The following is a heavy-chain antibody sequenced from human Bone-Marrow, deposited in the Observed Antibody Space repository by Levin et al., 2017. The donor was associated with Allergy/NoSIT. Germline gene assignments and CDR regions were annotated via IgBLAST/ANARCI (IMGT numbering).Heavy chain of an antibody. CDR3: ARVGGYYDSSGYYSGGWFDP. J-gene: IGHJ5*02. D-gene: IGHD3-22*01. Sequence: ASVKVSCKASGYTFTSYAMHWVRQAPGQRLEWMGWINAGNGNTKYSQKFQGRVTITRDTSASTAYMELSSLRSEDTAVYYCARVGGYYDSSGYYSGGWFDPWGQGTLVTVSS. V-gene: IGHV1-3*01. CDR2: INAGNGNT. CDR1: GYTFTSYA.